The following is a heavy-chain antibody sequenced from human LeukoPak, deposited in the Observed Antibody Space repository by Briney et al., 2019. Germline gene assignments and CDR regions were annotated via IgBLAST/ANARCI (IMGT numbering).Heavy chain of an antibody. Sequence: SETLSLTCAVYGGSFSGYYWSWIRLPPGKGLEWIGEINHSGSTNYNPSLKSRVTISVDTSKNQFSLKLSSVTAADTTVYYCARGGYSINWADAFDIWGQGTMVTVSS. CDR2: INHSGST. J-gene: IGHJ3*02. V-gene: IGHV4-34*01. D-gene: IGHD6-13*01. CDR1: GGSFSGYY. CDR3: ARGGYSINWADAFDI.